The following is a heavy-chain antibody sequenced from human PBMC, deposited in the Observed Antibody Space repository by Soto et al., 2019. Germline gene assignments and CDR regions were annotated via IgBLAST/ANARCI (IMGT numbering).Heavy chain of an antibody. CDR1: GGSISIGYYY. CDR3: SSSLYGMDV. D-gene: IGHD1-1*01. V-gene: IGHV4-30-4*01. Sequence: PSETLSLTCSVSGGSISIGYYYWRWIRQPPGKGLEWIGNIYYSGNTYYNPSLKSRLIISIDTSKNQFSLKVGSVTAADTAVYCASSSLYGMDVWGQGTTVTVSS. CDR2: IYYSGNT. J-gene: IGHJ6*02.